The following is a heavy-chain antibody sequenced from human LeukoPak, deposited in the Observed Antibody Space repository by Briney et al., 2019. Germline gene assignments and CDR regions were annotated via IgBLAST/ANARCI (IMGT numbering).Heavy chain of an antibody. CDR2: INHSGNT. CDR3: ARVQVVPAAIRTPPYYYYYYMDV. CDR1: GGSYSGYY. D-gene: IGHD2-2*02. V-gene: IGHV4-34*01. Sequence: SDTLSLTCAVYGGSYSGYYWIWIRQPPGKGLEGIGEINHSGNTNYNPSLKSRVTISVDTSKNQFSLKLSSVTAADTAVYYCARVQVVPAAIRTPPYYYYYYMDVWGKGTTVTVSS. J-gene: IGHJ6*03.